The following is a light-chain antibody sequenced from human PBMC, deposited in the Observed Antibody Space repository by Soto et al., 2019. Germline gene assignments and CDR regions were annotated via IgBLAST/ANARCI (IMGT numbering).Light chain of an antibody. J-gene: IGKJ4*01. V-gene: IGKV3-15*01. CDR3: QQYYSWLT. CDR1: QSVSSN. CDR2: GAS. Sequence: EIMMTQSPAILSVSPGERVTLSCRASQSVSSNLAWYQQTPGQAPRLLIYGASTRATDIPVRFSGSGSETEFTLTISSLQSEDFAVYYCQQYYSWLTFGGGTKVEIK.